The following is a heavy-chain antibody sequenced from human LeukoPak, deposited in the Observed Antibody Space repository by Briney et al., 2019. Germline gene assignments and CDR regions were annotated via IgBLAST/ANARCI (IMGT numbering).Heavy chain of an antibody. CDR3: ASGGGYSGYPSFDY. D-gene: IGHD5-12*01. V-gene: IGHV4-34*01. CDR2: INHSGNI. Sequence: SEALSLTCAVYGGSCSGYYWSWIRQPPGKGLEWTGAINHSGNINCNPSLKSRVTISIDTSKNQFSLKLSSVTAADTAVYYCASGGGYSGYPSFDYWGQGTLVTVSS. CDR1: GGSCSGYY. J-gene: IGHJ4*02.